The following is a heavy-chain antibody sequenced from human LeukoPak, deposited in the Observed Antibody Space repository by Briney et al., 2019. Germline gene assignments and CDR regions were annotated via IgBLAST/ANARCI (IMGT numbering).Heavy chain of an antibody. CDR3: TREGPDYYGSGSRLDY. Sequence: GGSLRLSCAASGFTVSSNYMSWVRQAPGKGLEWVGFIRSKAYGGTTEYAASVKGRFTISRDDSKSIAYLQMNSLKTEDTAVYYCTREGPDYYGSGSRLDYWGQGTLVTVSS. V-gene: IGHV3-49*04. J-gene: IGHJ4*02. CDR2: IRSKAYGGTT. D-gene: IGHD3-10*01. CDR1: GFTVSSNY.